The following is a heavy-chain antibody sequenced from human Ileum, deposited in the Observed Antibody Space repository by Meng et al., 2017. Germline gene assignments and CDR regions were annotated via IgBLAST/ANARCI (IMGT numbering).Heavy chain of an antibody. Sequence: SVKVSCKASGGTFSSYAISWVRQAPGQGLEWMGGIIPMSNTTNYAQKFQGRITITTDESTSTAYMELSSLRSEDTAVYYCAGGRVVLPGNYYYGMDFWGQGTTVTVSS. J-gene: IGHJ6*02. CDR3: AGGRVVLPGNYYYGMDF. CDR2: IIPMSNTT. V-gene: IGHV1-69*05. CDR1: GGTFSSYA. D-gene: IGHD2-21*01.